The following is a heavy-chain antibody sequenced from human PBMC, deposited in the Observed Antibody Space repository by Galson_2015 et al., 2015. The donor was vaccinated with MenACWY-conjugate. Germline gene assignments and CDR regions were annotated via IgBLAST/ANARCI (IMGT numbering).Heavy chain of an antibody. CDR1: GFNFNTYW. CDR2: INPGGSST. CDR3: ARTRGASFYFDS. Sequence: SLRLSCAASGFNFNTYWMHWVRQAPGKGLVWVSRINPGGSSTTYADSVKDRFTISRDNAKNTLYLQMNSLRPEDTAVFYCARTRGASFYFDSWGQGTLVTVSS. J-gene: IGHJ4*02. V-gene: IGHV3-74*01. D-gene: IGHD1-26*01.